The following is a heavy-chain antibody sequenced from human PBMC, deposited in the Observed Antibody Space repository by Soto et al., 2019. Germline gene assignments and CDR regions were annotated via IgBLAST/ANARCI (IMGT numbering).Heavy chain of an antibody. D-gene: IGHD3-9*01. V-gene: IGHV1-18*01. CDR2: ISAYNGNT. J-gene: IGHJ6*02. CDR1: GYTFTSYG. CDR3: ARDPRRYFDWLLPDDYYYYGMDV. Sequence: ASVKLSCKASGYTFTSYGISWVRQAPGQGLEWMGWISAYNGNTNYAQKLQGRVTMTTDTSTSTAYMELRSLRSDDTAVYYCARDPRRYFDWLLPDDYYYYGMDVWGQGTTVTVSS.